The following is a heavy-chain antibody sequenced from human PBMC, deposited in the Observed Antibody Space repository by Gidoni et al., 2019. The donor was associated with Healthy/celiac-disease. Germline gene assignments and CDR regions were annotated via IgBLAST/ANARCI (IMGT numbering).Heavy chain of an antibody. J-gene: IGHJ6*02. CDR1: GDSISSSY. D-gene: IGHD6-13*01. CDR2: IYYSGST. CDR3: ARADPDSSSWSTRYYYDYGMDV. Sequence: QVQLQESGPGLVTPSETLSLPCTVSGDSISSSYWSWIRQPPGKGLEWFGYIYYSGSTNYNPSLKSRVTRSVDTSKNQFSLKLSSVTAADTAVYYFARADPDSSSWSTRYYYDYGMDVWGQGTTVTVSS. V-gene: IGHV4-59*01.